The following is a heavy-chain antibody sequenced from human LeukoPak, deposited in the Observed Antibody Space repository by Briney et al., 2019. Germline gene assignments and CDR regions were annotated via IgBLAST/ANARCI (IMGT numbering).Heavy chain of an antibody. V-gene: IGHV3-48*03. CDR3: ATHRVYSGNPWTFDQ. CDR2: ISNSGNPT. CDR1: GFTLSNYE. D-gene: IGHD1-26*01. J-gene: IGHJ4*02. Sequence: GGSLGLSCVASGFTLSNYEMVWVRQAPGRGLDWLSYISNSGNPTYYAGSVKGRFTISRDNGKNSVYLQMNSLRAEGTAVYYCATHRVYSGNPWTFDQWGQGTLVIVSS.